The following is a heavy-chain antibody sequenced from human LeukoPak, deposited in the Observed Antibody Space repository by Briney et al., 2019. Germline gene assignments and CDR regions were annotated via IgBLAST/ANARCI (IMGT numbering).Heavy chain of an antibody. D-gene: IGHD3-10*01. CDR1: GFTFSTYW. J-gene: IGHJ6*02. CDR3: AKSSGGNRGMDV. V-gene: IGHV3-23*01. Sequence: GGSLRLSCAASGFTFSTYWMNWVRQVPGKGLEWVSTISGSGDTTYYADSVKGRFTISRDNSKNTLYLQKNSLRAEDTAVYYCAKSSGGNRGMDVWGQGTTVTVSS. CDR2: ISGSGDTT.